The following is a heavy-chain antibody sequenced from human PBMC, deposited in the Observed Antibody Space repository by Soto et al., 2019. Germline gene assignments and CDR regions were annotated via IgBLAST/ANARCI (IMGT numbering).Heavy chain of an antibody. J-gene: IGHJ4*02. V-gene: IGHV2-5*02. D-gene: IGHD3-3*01. CDR2: IYWDDDK. CDR1: GFSLSTSGVG. CDR3: ALLPRFLEIIY. Sequence: QITLKESGPTLVKPTQTLTLTCTFSGFSLSTSGVGVGWIRQPPGKALEWLALIYWDDDKRYSPSLKSRLTITKDTSKNQVVLTMTNMDPVDTATYYGALLPRFLEIIYWGQGTLVTVSS.